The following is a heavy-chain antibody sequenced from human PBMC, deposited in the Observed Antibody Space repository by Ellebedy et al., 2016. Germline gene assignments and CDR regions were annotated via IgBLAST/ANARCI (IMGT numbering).Heavy chain of an antibody. CDR1: GFDFSGYA. CDR2: ISSDAENS. CDR3: VRDRGAARQFYPAYFQY. D-gene: IGHD6-6*01. V-gene: IGHV3-30*04. Sequence: GESLKISCAASGFDFSGYAMHWVRQAPGKGLEWVAVISSDAENSYYTDSVKGRFSISRDNSENTLFLQMNSLTAEDTAVFFCVRDRGAARQFYPAYFQYWGRGTLVTVSS. J-gene: IGHJ1*01.